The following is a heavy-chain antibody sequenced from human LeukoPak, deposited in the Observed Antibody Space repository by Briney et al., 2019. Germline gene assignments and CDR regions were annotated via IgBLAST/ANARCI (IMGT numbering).Heavy chain of an antibody. CDR1: GYTFTRYY. J-gene: IGHJ4*02. V-gene: IGHV1-46*01. D-gene: IGHD2-2*01. Sequence: SVKVSCKASGYTFTRYYMHWVRQAPGQGLEWMGIINPSGGSTSYAQKFQGRVTMTRDTSTSTVYMELSSLRSEDTAVYYCARDTSYCSTTSCSDYWGQGTLVTVSS. CDR3: ARDTSYCSTTSCSDY. CDR2: INPSGGST.